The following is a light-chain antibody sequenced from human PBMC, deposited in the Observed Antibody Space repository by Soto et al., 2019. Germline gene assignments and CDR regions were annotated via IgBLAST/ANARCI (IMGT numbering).Light chain of an antibody. J-gene: IGLJ1*01. CDR3: AAWDDNLSTYV. CDR2: SNN. Sequence: QSVLTQPPSASGTPGQRVSISCSGYSSSIGTNFVYWYQQLPGTAPKVLIHSNNQRPSGVPDRFSGSKSGTSASLAISRLRSEDEADYYCAAWDDNLSTYVFGSGTKLTVL. V-gene: IGLV1-47*02. CDR1: SSSIGTNF.